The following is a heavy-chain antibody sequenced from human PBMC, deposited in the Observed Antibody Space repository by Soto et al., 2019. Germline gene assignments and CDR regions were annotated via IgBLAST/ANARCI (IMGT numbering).Heavy chain of an antibody. CDR2: ISGSGGST. CDR1: GFTFSSYA. V-gene: IGHV3-23*01. Sequence: GGSLRLSCAASGFTFSSYAMSWVRQAPGKGLEWVSAISGSGGSTYYADSVKGRFTISRDNSKNTLYLQMNSLRAEDTAVYYCAKDRYSGSYYVDYFDYWGQGTLVTVSS. J-gene: IGHJ4*02. CDR3: AKDRYSGSYYVDYFDY. D-gene: IGHD1-26*01.